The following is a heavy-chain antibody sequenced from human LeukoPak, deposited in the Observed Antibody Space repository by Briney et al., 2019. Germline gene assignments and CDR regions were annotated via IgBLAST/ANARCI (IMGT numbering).Heavy chain of an antibody. CDR2: IWYDGSNK. Sequence: GGSLRLACAASGIIFSDFGMHWVRQAPGKGLGWMAIIWYDGSNKYYADSMKGRSTISRDNSQNTMYLQMNSLRAEDTAVYYCAKATCSGANCFSNSRDAFDMWGQGTMVTVSS. CDR3: AKATCSGANCFSNSRDAFDM. CDR1: GIIFSDFG. J-gene: IGHJ3*02. D-gene: IGHD2-15*01. V-gene: IGHV3-33*06.